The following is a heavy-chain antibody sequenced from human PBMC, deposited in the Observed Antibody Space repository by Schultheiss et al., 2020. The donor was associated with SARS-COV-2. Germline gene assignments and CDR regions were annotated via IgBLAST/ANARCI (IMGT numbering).Heavy chain of an antibody. V-gene: IGHV1-2*02. J-gene: IGHJ4*02. CDR2: INPNSGGT. D-gene: IGHD3-22*01. CDR3: ARGDDSSGYPPDY. CDR1: GYTFTGYC. Sequence: ASVKVSCKSSGYTFTGYCMHWVRQAPGQGLEWMGWINPNSGGTNYAQKFQGRVTMTRDTSISTAYMELSRLRSDDTAVYYCARGDDSSGYPPDYWGQGTLVTVSS.